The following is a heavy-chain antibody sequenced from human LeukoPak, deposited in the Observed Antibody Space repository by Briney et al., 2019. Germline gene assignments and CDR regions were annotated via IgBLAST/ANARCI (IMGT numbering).Heavy chain of an antibody. J-gene: IGHJ5*02. Sequence: SETVSLTCAVYGGSFSGYYWSWIPQPPGKGLEWIGEINHSGSTNYNPSLKSRVTISVDTSKNQFSLKLSSVTAADTAVYYCARRRITRDYDWFDPWGQGTLVTVSS. V-gene: IGHV4-34*01. CDR2: INHSGST. D-gene: IGHD1-20*01. CDR1: GGSFSGYY. CDR3: ARRRITRDYDWFDP.